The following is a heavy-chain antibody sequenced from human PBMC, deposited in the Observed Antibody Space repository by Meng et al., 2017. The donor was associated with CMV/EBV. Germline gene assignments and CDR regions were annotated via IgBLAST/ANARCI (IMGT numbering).Heavy chain of an antibody. J-gene: IGHJ4*02. CDR1: GYRHSDYY. CDR3: VRGHNWGPDY. CDR2: IYPNSDGT. V-gene: IGHV1-2*02. Sequence: QVQEVPGGAGVKRPGASVHVSCPSCGYRHSDYYIHGVGQAPGQGVEWVGLIYPNSDGTHYAQKFQDRVTMTRDTSKSTVYMEMGRLTSDDKAVYYCVRGHNWGPDYWGQGTLVTVSS. D-gene: IGHD1-1*01.